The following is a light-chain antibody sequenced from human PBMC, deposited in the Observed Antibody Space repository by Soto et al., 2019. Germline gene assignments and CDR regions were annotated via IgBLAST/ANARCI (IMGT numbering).Light chain of an antibody. CDR1: SSNIGSNY. Sequence: QSVLTQPPSASGTPGQRVTISCSGSSSNIGSNYVYWYQHLPGTAPKLLIYRNNQRPSGVPDRFSGSKSGTSASLSLSGLRSEDEADYYCPAWDARLRGVVFARGTQLTVL. CDR3: PAWDARLRGVV. J-gene: IGLJ2*01. CDR2: RNN. V-gene: IGLV1-47*01.